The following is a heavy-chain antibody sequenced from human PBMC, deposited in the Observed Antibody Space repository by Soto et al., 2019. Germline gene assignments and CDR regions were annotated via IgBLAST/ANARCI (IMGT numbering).Heavy chain of an antibody. D-gene: IGHD6-19*01. CDR1: GYTFTRYT. J-gene: IGHJ5*02. V-gene: IGHV1-3*01. Sequence: ASVKVSCKASGYTFTRYTMNWVRQAPGQRLEWMGWINPDNGNTKSSQKFQDRVSISGDTSSNQFSMSLTSVTAADTARYYCARMYSSGSGWFHPWGQGTLVT. CDR2: INPDNGNT. CDR3: ARMYSSGSGWFHP.